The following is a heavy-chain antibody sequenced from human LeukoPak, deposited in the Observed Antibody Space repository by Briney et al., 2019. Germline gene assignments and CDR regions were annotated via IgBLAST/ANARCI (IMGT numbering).Heavy chain of an antibody. V-gene: IGHV3-7*01. CDR1: GFTFSSYW. CDR3: ARDRGAKDY. CDR2: IKQDGSEK. Sequence: GGSLRLSCAASGFTFSSYWMSWVRQAPGKGLEWVANIKQDGSEKYYVDSMKGRFTISRDNAENSLYLQMSSLRAEDTAVYYCARDRGAKDYWGQGTLVTVSS. J-gene: IGHJ4*02. D-gene: IGHD3-10*01.